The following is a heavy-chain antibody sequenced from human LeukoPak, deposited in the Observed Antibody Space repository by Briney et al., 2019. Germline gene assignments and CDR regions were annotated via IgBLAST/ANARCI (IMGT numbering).Heavy chain of an antibody. CDR1: GGSISSYY. CDR3: ARVKRPAAMDPSYYYYMDV. CDR2: IYYSGST. Sequence: PSETLSLTCTVSGGSISSYYWSWIRQPPGKGLEWIGYIYYSGSTNYNPSLKSRVTISVDTSKNQFSLKLSPVTAADTAVYYCARVKRPAAMDPSYYYYMDVWGKGTTVTVSS. V-gene: IGHV4-59*01. D-gene: IGHD2-2*01. J-gene: IGHJ6*03.